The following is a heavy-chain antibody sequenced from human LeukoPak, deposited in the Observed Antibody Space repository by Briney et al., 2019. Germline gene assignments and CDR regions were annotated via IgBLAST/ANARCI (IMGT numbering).Heavy chain of an antibody. D-gene: IGHD3-22*01. CDR2: INTHNANT. CDR1: GCTFTSYG. Sequence: ASVKVSCKPSGCTFTSYGINWVRQAPGQGLEWMGCINTHNANTNYAQKLQGRVIMTTDTSTSTAYMELRSLRSDDTAVYYCARDPYPYYYDSSGQKSYYFDYWGQGTLVTVSS. V-gene: IGHV1-18*01. CDR3: ARDPYPYYYDSSGQKSYYFDY. J-gene: IGHJ4*02.